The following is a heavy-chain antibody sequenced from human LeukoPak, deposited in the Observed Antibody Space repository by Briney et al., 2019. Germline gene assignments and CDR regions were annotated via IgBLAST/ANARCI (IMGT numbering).Heavy chain of an antibody. V-gene: IGHV3-20*04. CDR1: GFNFGDYG. D-gene: IGHD2-2*01. CDR2: INWSGGST. CDR3: ARAKYQTKAPYMDV. Sequence: GGSLRLSCAASGFNFGDYGMSWVRQAPGKGLEWVSGINWSGGSTGYADSVKGRFTISRDNAKNSQYLQINSLRAEDTALYYCARAKYQTKAPYMDVWGKGTTVTVSS. J-gene: IGHJ6*03.